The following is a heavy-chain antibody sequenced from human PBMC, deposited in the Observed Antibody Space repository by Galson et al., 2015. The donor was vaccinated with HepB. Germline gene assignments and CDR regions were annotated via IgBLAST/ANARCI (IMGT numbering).Heavy chain of an antibody. CDR3: AKLTLMTTVTTYHLLPAFDI. D-gene: IGHD4-17*01. CDR2: ISGSGGST. V-gene: IGHV3-23*01. CDR1: GFTFSSYA. Sequence: SLRLSCAASGFTFSSYAMSWVRQAPGKGLEWVSAISGSGGSTYYADSVKGRFTISRDNSKNTLYLQMNSLRAEDTAVYYCAKLTLMTTVTTYHLLPAFDIWGQGTMVTVSS. J-gene: IGHJ3*02.